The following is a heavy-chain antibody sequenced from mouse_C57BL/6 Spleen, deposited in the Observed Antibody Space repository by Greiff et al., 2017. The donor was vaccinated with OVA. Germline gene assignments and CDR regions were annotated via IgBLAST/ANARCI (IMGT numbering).Heavy chain of an antibody. CDR2: ISNGGGST. Sequence: EVKVEESGGGLVQPGGSLKLSCAASGFTFSDYYMYWVRQTPEKRLEWVAYISNGGGSTYYPDTVKGRFTISRDNAKNTLYLQMSRLKSEDTAMYYCARSYYGYDEGYAMDYWGQGTSVTVSS. V-gene: IGHV5-12*01. J-gene: IGHJ4*01. D-gene: IGHD2-2*01. CDR1: GFTFSDYY. CDR3: ARSYYGYDEGYAMDY.